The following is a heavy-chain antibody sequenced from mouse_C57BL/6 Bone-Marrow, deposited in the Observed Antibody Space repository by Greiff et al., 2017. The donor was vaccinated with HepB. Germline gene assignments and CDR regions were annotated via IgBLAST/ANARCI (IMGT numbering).Heavy chain of an antibody. D-gene: IGHD1-1*01. CDR3: GRSGSSYILYAVDY. V-gene: IGHV1-12*01. CDR2: IYPGNGDT. Sequence: LQQSGAELVRPGASVKMSCKASGYTFTSYSMHWVKQTPRQGLEWIGTIYPGNGDTSYNQKFKGKATMTVDKSSSTAYMQLSSLTSEDSAVYFGGRSGSSYILYAVDYWGQGTSVTVSA. CDR1: GYTFTSYS. J-gene: IGHJ4*01.